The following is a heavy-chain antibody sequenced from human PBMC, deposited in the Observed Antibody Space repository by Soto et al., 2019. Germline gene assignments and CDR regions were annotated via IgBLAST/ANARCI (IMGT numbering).Heavy chain of an antibody. CDR2: ISGSGDST. Sequence: EVQLLESGGGLVQPGGSLRLSCAASGFTFSSYAMSWVRQAPGKGLEWVSGISGSGDSTYYADSVKGRFTLSRDNSKNTLYLQMNSLRAEDTAVYYCAKGGPGIAVAGTGYFQHWGQGTLVTVSS. V-gene: IGHV3-23*01. D-gene: IGHD6-19*01. CDR1: GFTFSSYA. CDR3: AKGGPGIAVAGTGYFQH. J-gene: IGHJ1*01.